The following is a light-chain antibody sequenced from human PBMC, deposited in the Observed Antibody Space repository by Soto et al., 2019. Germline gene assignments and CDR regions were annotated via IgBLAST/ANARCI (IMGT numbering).Light chain of an antibody. V-gene: IGLV1-44*01. Sequence: QSVLTQPPSASATPGQRVTISCSGSSFNIGTYSVTWYQQLPGTAPKLLIYSNDQRPAGVPARFSGSKSGTSASLGISGLQSGDEADYYRASWDDSLNALVFAGGTKVTVL. CDR1: SFNIGTYS. CDR3: ASWDDSLNALV. J-gene: IGLJ2*01. CDR2: SND.